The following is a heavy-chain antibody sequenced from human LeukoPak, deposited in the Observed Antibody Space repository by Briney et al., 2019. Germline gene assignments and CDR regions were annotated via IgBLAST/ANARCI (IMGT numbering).Heavy chain of an antibody. Sequence: GGSLRLSCAASGFTFSSYEMNWVRQAPGKGLEWVSCISSSGSTIYYADSVKGRFTISRDNAKNSLYLQMNSLRAEDTAVYYCARDYYDSSGYYYFDYWGQGTLVTVSS. J-gene: IGHJ4*02. CDR2: ISSSGSTI. CDR1: GFTFSSYE. D-gene: IGHD3-22*01. V-gene: IGHV3-48*03. CDR3: ARDYYDSSGYYYFDY.